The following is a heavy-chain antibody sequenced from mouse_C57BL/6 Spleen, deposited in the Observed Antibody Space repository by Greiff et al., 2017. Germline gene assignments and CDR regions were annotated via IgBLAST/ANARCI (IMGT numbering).Heavy chain of an antibody. CDR3: ASDLITTVVANYAMDY. D-gene: IGHD1-1*01. CDR2: IYPGDGDT. J-gene: IGHJ4*01. V-gene: IGHV1-80*01. CDR1: GYAFSSYW. Sequence: QVQLQQSGAELVKPGASVKISCKASGYAFSSYWMNWVKQRPGKGLEWIGQIYPGDGDTNYNGKFKGKATLTADKSSSTAYMQLSSLTSEDSAVYFCASDLITTVVANYAMDYWGQGTSVTVSS.